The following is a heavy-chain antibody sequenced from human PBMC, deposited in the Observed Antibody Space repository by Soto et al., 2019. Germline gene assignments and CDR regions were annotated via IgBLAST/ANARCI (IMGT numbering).Heavy chain of an antibody. V-gene: IGHV3-23*01. CDR2: IGDSGAST. CDR1: GFSVSSFA. D-gene: IGHD6-19*01. CDR3: AKGLELDV. Sequence: PGGSLRLSCEASGFSVSSFAMNWVRQAPGKGLEWVSGIGDSGASTYYADSVKGRFTISRDNSRTTLHLQLNRLRAEDTAAYYCAKGLELDVWGNATPVTVSS. J-gene: IGHJ6*04.